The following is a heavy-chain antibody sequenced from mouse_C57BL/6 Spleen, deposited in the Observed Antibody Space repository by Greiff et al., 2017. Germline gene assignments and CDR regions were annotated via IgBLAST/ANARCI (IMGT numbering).Heavy chain of an antibody. V-gene: IGHV5-12*01. J-gene: IGHJ4*01. CDR1: GFTFSDYY. D-gene: IGHD1-1*01. CDR2: ISNGGGST. CDR3: ERPSYYYGSSYSMDD. Sequence: DVKLVESGGGLVQPGGSLKLSCAASGFTFSDYYMYWVRQTPEKRLEWVAYISNGGGSTYYPDTVKGRFTISRDNAKNTLYLQMSRLKSEDTAMYYCERPSYYYGSSYSMDDWGKGTSVTVSS.